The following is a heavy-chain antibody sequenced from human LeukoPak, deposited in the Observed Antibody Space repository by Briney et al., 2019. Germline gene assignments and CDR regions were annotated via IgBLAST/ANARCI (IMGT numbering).Heavy chain of an antibody. V-gene: IGHV4-4*02. J-gene: IGHJ4*02. CDR3: ARAYCSGGSCPLDY. CDR1: GGSISSSNW. CDR2: IYHSGST. D-gene: IGHD2-15*01. Sequence: SETLSLTCTVSGGSISSSNWWSWVRQPPGKGLEWIGEIYHSGSTNYNPSLKSRVTISVDKSENQFSLKLSSVTAADTAVYYCARAYCSGGSCPLDYWGQGTLVTVSS.